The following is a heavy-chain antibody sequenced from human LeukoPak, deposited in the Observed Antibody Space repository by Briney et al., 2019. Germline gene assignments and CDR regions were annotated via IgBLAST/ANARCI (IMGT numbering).Heavy chain of an antibody. CDR1: GGSISSYY. V-gene: IGHV4-59*01. CDR3: ARDTGSTSPYGMDV. D-gene: IGHD2-2*01. Sequence: PSETQSLTCTVSGGSISSYYWSWIRQPPGKGLEWIGYIYYSGSTNYNPSLKSRVTISVDTSKNQFSLKLSSVTAADTAVYYCARDTGSTSPYGMDVWGQGTTVTVSS. J-gene: IGHJ6*02. CDR2: IYYSGST.